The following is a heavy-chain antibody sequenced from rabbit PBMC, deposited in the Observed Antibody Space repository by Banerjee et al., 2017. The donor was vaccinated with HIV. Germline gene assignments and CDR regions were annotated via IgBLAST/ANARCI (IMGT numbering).Heavy chain of an antibody. J-gene: IGHJ4*01. CDR2: IWTGNSKT. D-gene: IGHD4-1*01. Sequence: QEQLVESGGGLVQPGGSLKVSCKASGFDFSNYGVSWVRQAPGKGLEWIGCIWTGNSKTAYANWAKGRFTISKTSSTTVTLQMTSLTAADTATYFCARDLAGVIGWNFGLWGPGTLVTVS. V-gene: IGHV1S45*01. CDR3: ARDLAGVIGWNFGL. CDR1: GFDFSNYG.